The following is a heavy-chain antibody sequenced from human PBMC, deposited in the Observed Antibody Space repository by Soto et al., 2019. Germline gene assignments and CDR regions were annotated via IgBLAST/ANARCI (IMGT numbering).Heavy chain of an antibody. V-gene: IGHV4-59*01. CDR2: IYYRGST. CDR3: ARVIGGYDYYYYYGMDV. J-gene: IGHJ6*02. CDR1: GGSISSYY. Sequence: QVQLQESGPGLVKPSETLSLTCTVSGGSISSYYWSWIRQPPGKGLEWIGYIYYRGSTNYNPSLKSRVTLSAATSKNQFSLKLSSVTAADTAVYYCARVIGGYDYYYYYGMDVWGQGTTVTVSS. D-gene: IGHD5-12*01.